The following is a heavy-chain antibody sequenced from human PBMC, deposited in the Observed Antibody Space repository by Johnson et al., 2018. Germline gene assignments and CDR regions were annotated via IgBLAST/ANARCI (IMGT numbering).Heavy chain of an antibody. CDR1: GFTFDDYA. CDR2: ISWNSGSI. V-gene: IGHV3-9*01. D-gene: IGHD1-26*01. Sequence: ESGGGLVQPGRSLXLSCAASGFTFDDYAMHWVRQAPGKGLEWVSGISWNSGSIGYADSVKGRFTISRDNAKNSLYLQMNSLRAEDTALYYCAKVRGHTTGAFDIWGQGTMVTVSS. J-gene: IGHJ3*02. CDR3: AKVRGHTTGAFDI.